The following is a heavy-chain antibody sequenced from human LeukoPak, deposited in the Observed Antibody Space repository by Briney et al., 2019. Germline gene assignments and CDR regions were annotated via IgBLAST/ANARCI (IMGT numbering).Heavy chain of an antibody. CDR1: GYTFTGYY. CDR3: ARDLGVCSSTSCYGVYFDY. Sequence: ASVKVSCKASGYTFTGYYMHWVRQAPGQGLEWMGWINPNSGGTNYAQKFQGRVTMTRGTSISTAYMELSRLRSDDTAVYYCARDLGVCSSTSCYGVYFDYWGQGTLVTVSS. V-gene: IGHV1-2*02. J-gene: IGHJ4*02. CDR2: INPNSGGT. D-gene: IGHD2-2*01.